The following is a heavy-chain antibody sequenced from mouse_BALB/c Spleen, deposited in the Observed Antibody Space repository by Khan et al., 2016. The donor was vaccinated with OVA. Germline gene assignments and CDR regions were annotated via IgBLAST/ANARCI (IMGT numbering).Heavy chain of an antibody. Sequence: QIQLVQSGAELAKPGASVKMSCKASGYTFLNYWILWVKQRPGQGLEWLGYINHSTGYTEYNQNFKDKATLTADKSSSTAYMQLSSLTSEDSAVYYCARRGLRWDFDYWGQGTTLTVSS. V-gene: IGHV1-7*01. D-gene: IGHD1-1*01. CDR2: INHSTGYT. CDR1: GYTFLNYW. CDR3: ARRGLRWDFDY. J-gene: IGHJ2*01.